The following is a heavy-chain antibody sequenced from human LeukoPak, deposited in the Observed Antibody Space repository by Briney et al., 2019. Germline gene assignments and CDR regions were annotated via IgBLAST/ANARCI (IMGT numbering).Heavy chain of an antibody. CDR2: ISYDGSNK. CDR3: AKSHVPGYSSGWYDY. Sequence: GGSLRLSCVGSGFTFENYAMTWVRQAPGKGLEWVAVISYDGSNKYYADSVKGRFTISRDNSKNTLYLQMNSLRAEDTAVYYCAKSHVPGYSSGWYDYWGQGTLVTVSS. D-gene: IGHD6-19*01. J-gene: IGHJ4*02. V-gene: IGHV3-30*18. CDR1: GFTFENYA.